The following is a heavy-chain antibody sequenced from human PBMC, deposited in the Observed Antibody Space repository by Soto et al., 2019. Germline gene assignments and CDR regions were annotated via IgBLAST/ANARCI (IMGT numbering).Heavy chain of an antibody. CDR1: GFPFSTYG. D-gene: IGHD3-10*01. J-gene: IGHJ4*01. Sequence: QVQLVESGGGVVQPGRSLRLSCAASGFPFSTYGMLWVRQAPGKGLEWVAVISYDESNKYYADSVKGRFTISRDNSKNTVYLQMNTLRTEDTAMYYCAKDRGGSGSFDYCVHGTLVTVSS. CDR3: AKDRGGSGSFDY. CDR2: ISYDESNK. V-gene: IGHV3-30*18.